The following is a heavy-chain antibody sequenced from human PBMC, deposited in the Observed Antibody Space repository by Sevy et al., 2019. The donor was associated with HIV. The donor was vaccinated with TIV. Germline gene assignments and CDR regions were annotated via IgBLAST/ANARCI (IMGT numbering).Heavy chain of an antibody. J-gene: IGHJ4*02. D-gene: IGHD1-20*01. V-gene: IGHV3-30-3*01. CDR3: AREGGYSINWSPFY. Sequence: GESLKISCAASGFTFSAHAMHWVRQGPGKGLEWVALLSYDGSTKYYADSVKGRFTISRDNSKNTLYLQMDSLRTEDTAVYYCAREGGYSINWSPFYWGQGTLVTVSS. CDR2: LSYDGSTK. CDR1: GFTFSAHA.